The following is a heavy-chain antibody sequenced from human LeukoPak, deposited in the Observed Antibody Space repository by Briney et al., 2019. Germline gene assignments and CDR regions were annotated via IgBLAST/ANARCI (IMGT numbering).Heavy chain of an antibody. J-gene: IGHJ6*03. V-gene: IGHV3-23D*01. CDR2: ISGRDASSGNDAST. CDR3: AKDRLRWLRGPDDYMDV. Sequence: PGGSLRLSCAASGYTFSSYAMSWVRQAPGKGLEWVSGISGRDASSGNDASTDYADSVKGRFTISRDNPKNTVYLQMNSLRVEDTAVYYCAKDRLRWLRGPDDYMDVWGKGTTVTVSS. CDR1: GYTFSSYA. D-gene: IGHD4-17*01.